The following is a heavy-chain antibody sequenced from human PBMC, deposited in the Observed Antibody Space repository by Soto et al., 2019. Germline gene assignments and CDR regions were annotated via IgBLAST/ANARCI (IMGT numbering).Heavy chain of an antibody. CDR2: IIPIFGTA. CDR1: GGTFSSYA. V-gene: IGHV1-69*13. J-gene: IGHJ5*02. CDR3: AREDAVTRGFDP. Sequence: SVKVSCKASGGTFSSYAISWVRQAPGQGLEWMGGIIPIFGTANYAQKFQGRVTITADESTSTAYMELSSLRSEDTAVYYCAREDAVTRGFDPWGQGTPVTVSS. D-gene: IGHD2-21*02.